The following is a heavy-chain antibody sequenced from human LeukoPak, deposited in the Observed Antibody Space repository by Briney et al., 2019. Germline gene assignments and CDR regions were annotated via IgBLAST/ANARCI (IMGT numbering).Heavy chain of an antibody. D-gene: IGHD2-2*02. CDR2: IYTSGST. V-gene: IGHV4-4*09. CDR3: ARRTGYCSSTSCYTGWFDP. J-gene: IGHJ5*02. Sequence: PSETLSLTCTVSGGSISSYYWSWIRQPPGKGLEWIGYIYTSGSTNYNPSLKSRVTISVDTSKNQFSLKLSSVTAADTAVYYCARRTGYCSSTSCYTGWFDPWGHGTLVTVSS. CDR1: GGSISSYY.